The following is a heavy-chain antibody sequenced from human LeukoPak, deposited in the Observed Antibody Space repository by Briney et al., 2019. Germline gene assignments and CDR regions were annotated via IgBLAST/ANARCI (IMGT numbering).Heavy chain of an antibody. V-gene: IGHV3-74*01. D-gene: IGHD5-18*01. Sequence: GGSLRLSCAVSGLSFSNYWMHWVRQAPGKGLVWVPRTNLHGTTVDYADSVKGRFTISRDNAKNTLFLQMNSLRAEDTAVYYCASGYTYVRLGDHWGQGTLVTVSS. CDR1: GLSFSNYW. CDR3: ASGYTYVRLGDH. J-gene: IGHJ4*02. CDR2: TNLHGTTV.